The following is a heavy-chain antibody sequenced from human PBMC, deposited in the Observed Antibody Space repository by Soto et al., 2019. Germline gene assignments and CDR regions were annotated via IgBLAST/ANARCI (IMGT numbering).Heavy chain of an antibody. Sequence: GASVKVSCKASGYTFTSYGISWVRQARGQGLEWMGWISAYNGNTNYAQKLQGRVTMTTDTSTSTAYMELRSLRSDDTAVYYCARGGGISSSSWAYYYYYGMDVWGQGTTVTVSS. V-gene: IGHV1-18*01. CDR1: GYTFTSYG. D-gene: IGHD6-13*01. CDR3: ARGGGISSSSWAYYYYYGMDV. CDR2: ISAYNGNT. J-gene: IGHJ6*02.